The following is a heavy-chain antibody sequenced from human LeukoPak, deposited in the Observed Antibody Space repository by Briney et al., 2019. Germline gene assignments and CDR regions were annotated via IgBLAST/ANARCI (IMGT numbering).Heavy chain of an antibody. Sequence: SETLSLTCTVSGGSISSSSYYWGWIRQPPGKGLEWIGSIYYSGSTYYNPSLKSRVTISVDTSKNQFSLKLSSVTAADTAVYYCAREMVGRIAVAGLVWAFDIWGQGTMVTVSS. CDR1: GGSISSSSYY. J-gene: IGHJ3*02. V-gene: IGHV4-39*07. D-gene: IGHD6-19*01. CDR2: IYYSGST. CDR3: AREMVGRIAVAGLVWAFDI.